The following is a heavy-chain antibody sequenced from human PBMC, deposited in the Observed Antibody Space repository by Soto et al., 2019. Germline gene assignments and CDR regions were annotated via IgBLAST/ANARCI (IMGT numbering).Heavy chain of an antibody. CDR1: GFTFSSYA. CDR2: ISYDGSNK. V-gene: IGHV3-30-3*01. CDR3: AREDGGFGELLSAY. J-gene: IGHJ4*02. D-gene: IGHD3-10*01. Sequence: EGSLRLSCAASGFTFSSYAMHWVRQAPGKGLEWVAVISYDGSNKYYADSVKGRFTISRDNSKNTLYLQMNSLRAEDTAVYYCAREDGGFGELLSAYWGQGTLVTVSS.